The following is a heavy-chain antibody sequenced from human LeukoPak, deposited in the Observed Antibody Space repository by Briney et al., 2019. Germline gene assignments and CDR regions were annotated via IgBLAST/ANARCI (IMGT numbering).Heavy chain of an antibody. Sequence: GASVKVSCKVSGYTLTELSMHWVRQAPGKGLEWMGGFDPEDGETIYAQKFQGRVTMAEDTSTDTAYMELSSLRSEDTAVYYCATGPVTQNRAVAGGYFQHWGQGTLVTVSS. CDR1: GYTLTELS. D-gene: IGHD6-19*01. CDR2: FDPEDGET. V-gene: IGHV1-24*01. J-gene: IGHJ1*01. CDR3: ATGPVTQNRAVAGGYFQH.